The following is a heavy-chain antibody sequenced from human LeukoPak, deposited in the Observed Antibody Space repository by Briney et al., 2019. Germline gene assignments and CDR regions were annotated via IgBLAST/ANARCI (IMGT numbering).Heavy chain of an antibody. J-gene: IGHJ5*02. D-gene: IGHD3-16*02. V-gene: IGHV4-39*01. CDR3: ARQLEYVWGSYRYHWFDP. Sequence: KPSETLSLTCTVSGGSISSSSYYWGWIRQPPGKGLEWIGSIYYSGSTYYNPSLQSRVTISVDTSKNHFSLKLSSVTAADTAVYYCARQLEYVWGSYRYHWFDPWGQGTLVTVSS. CDR2: IYYSGST. CDR1: GGSISSSSYY.